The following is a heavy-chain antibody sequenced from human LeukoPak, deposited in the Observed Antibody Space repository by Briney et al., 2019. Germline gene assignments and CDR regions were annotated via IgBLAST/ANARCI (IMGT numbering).Heavy chain of an antibody. J-gene: IGHJ4*02. V-gene: IGHV3-21*01. CDR3: ARESHGSFDY. CDR1: GFSFSTYY. CDR2: ISSSSTYI. Sequence: GGSLRLSCAASGFSFSTYYVNWVRQAPGKGLEWVSCISSSSTYIYYADSVRGRFAISGDNAKNSLYLQMNSLRAEDTAVYYCARESHGSFDYWGQGSLVTVSS.